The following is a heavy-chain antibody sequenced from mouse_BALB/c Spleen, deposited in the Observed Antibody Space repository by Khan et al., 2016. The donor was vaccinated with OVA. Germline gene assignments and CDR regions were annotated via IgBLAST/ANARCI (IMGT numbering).Heavy chain of an antibody. CDR3: SYSLLLYGMEY. CDR1: GFNIKDTY. J-gene: IGHJ4*01. V-gene: IGHV14-3*02. CDR2: IDPANGNT. D-gene: IGHD1-2*01. Sequence: VQLQQSGAELMKPGASVKLSCTVSGFNIKDTYMHWVKQRPEQGLEWIGRIDPANGNTTYDPKFRGKATMTADTSSNTAYLQLSSLTSEDTAVYYCSYSLLLYGMEYWGQGTSVTVSS.